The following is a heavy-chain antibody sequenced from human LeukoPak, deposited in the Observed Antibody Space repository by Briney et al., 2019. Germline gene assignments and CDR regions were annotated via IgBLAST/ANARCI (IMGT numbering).Heavy chain of an antibody. D-gene: IGHD4-17*01. CDR3: ASSVTPGAFDI. J-gene: IGHJ3*02. CDR1: GFTVSSNY. Sequence: LPGGSLRLSCAASGFTVSSNYMSWVRQAPGKGLEWVSVSYSGGSTYYADSVKGRFTISRDNSKTTLYLQMNSLRAEDTAVYYCASSVTPGAFDIWGQGTMVTVSS. V-gene: IGHV3-66*01. CDR2: SYSGGST.